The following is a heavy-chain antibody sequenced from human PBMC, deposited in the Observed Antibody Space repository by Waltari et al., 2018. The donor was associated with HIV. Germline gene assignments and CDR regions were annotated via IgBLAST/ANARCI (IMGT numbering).Heavy chain of an antibody. D-gene: IGHD2-8*01. CDR1: GGSISTYY. J-gene: IGHJ3*02. Sequence: QVQLQESGPGLVKPSETLSLTCPVSGGSISTYYWSWLRQPPGKGLEWIGYIYYRGSTNYNPALKSRVTISVDTSKNQFSLKLSSVTAADTAVYYCARTVLPWCMLCSSAFDIWGQGTMVTVSS. CDR3: ARTVLPWCMLCSSAFDI. CDR2: IYYRGST. V-gene: IGHV4-59*01.